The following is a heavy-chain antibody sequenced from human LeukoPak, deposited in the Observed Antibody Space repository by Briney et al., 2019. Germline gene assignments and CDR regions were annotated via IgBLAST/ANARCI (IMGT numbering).Heavy chain of an antibody. Sequence: GGSLRLSCAASGFTFSSYSMNWVRQAPGKGLEWVSAISSSSSYIYYADSVKGRFTISRDNSKNTLYLQMNSLRAEDTAVYYCAKGQGYSGYDSLVGMDVWGQGTTVTVSS. V-gene: IGHV3-21*04. CDR3: AKGQGYSGYDSLVGMDV. D-gene: IGHD5-12*01. CDR1: GFTFSSYS. CDR2: ISSSSSYI. J-gene: IGHJ6*02.